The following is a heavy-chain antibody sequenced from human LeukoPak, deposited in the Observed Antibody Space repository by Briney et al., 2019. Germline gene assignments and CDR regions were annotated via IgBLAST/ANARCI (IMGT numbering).Heavy chain of an antibody. V-gene: IGHV3-30-3*01. CDR3: ARDELAVAKKGFLDS. CDR2: ISYDGSNK. J-gene: IGHJ4*02. D-gene: IGHD6-19*01. CDR1: GFTFSSYA. Sequence: PGRSLRLSCVASGFTFSSYAMHWVRQAPGKGLEWVAVISYDGSNKYYADSVKGRFTISRDNSKNTLYLQVNSLRAEDTAVYYCARDELAVAKKGFLDSWGQGTLVTVSS.